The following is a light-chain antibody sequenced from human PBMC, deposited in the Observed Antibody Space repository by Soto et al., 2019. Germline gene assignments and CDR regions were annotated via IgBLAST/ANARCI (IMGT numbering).Light chain of an antibody. V-gene: IGKV3-20*01. CDR1: QSVSTRS. CDR3: QQYNNWPPLT. CDR2: GAS. Sequence: EIVLTQSPGTLSLSPGERATLSCRASQSVSTRSLAWYQQKPGQAPRLLIYGASSRATGIPDRFSGSGSGTNFTLTINRLEPEDFAVYSCQQYNNWPPLTFGGGTKVDIK. J-gene: IGKJ4*01.